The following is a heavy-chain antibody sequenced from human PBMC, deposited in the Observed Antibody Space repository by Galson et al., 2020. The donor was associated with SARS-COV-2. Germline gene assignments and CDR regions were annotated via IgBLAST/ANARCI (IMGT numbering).Heavy chain of an antibody. D-gene: IGHD3-22*01. CDR1: GFSLSTSGVG. Sequence: SAPTLVNPTQTLTLTCTFSGFSLSTSGVGVGWIRQPPGNALEWLALIYWDDDQRYSPSLNSRPTITKDTSKNQVVLTITNMDPVDTATDYCAREKDTYYYDSSGYNPVDYWGEGTLVTVSS. V-gene: IGHV2-5*02. CDR2: IYWDDDQ. J-gene: IGHJ4*02. CDR3: AREKDTYYYDSSGYNPVDY.